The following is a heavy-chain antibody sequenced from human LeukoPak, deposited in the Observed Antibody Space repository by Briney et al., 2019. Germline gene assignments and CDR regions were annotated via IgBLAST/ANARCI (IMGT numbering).Heavy chain of an antibody. CDR2: IYHSGGT. CDR1: GGSISSSSYY. D-gene: IGHD2-2*01. J-gene: IGHJ5*02. CDR3: AVVPAAISFGGWFDP. Sequence: SETLSLTCTVSGGSISSSSYYWGWIRQPPGKGLEWIGSIYHSGGTYYNPSLKSRVTISVDTSKNQFSLKLSSVTAADTAVYYCAVVPAAISFGGWFDPWGQGTLVTVSS. V-gene: IGHV4-39*07.